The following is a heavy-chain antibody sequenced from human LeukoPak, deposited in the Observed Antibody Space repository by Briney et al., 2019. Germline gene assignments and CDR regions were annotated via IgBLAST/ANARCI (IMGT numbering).Heavy chain of an antibody. CDR2: INPNSGGT. V-gene: IGHV1-2*02. CDR3: ARVSWAYSSSHYFDY. J-gene: IGHJ4*02. D-gene: IGHD6-6*01. Sequence: ASVKVSCKASGYTFTGYYMRWVRQAPGQGLEWMGWINPNSGGTNYAQKFQGRVTMTRDTSISTAYMELSRLRSDDTAVYYCARVSWAYSSSHYFDYWGQGTLVTASS. CDR1: GYTFTGYY.